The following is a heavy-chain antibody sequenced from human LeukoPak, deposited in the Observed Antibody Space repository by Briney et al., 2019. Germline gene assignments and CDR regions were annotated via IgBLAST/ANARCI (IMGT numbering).Heavy chain of an antibody. CDR2: ISSSSRTI. CDR3: AREVVPTASFYYYYMDV. J-gene: IGHJ6*03. Sequence: GGSLRLSCAASGFTFSRYSMNWVRQAPGKGLEWVSYISSSSRTIYYADSVKGRFTISRDNAKNSLSLQMNSLKTEDTAVYYCAREVVPTASFYYYYMDVWGKGTAVAVSS. V-gene: IGHV3-48*01. CDR1: GFTFSRYS. D-gene: IGHD2-2*01.